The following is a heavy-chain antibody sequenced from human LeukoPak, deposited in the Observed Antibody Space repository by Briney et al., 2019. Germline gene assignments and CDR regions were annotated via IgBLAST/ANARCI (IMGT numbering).Heavy chain of an antibody. CDR1: GGSISSGSYY. CDR2: IYTSGST. CDR3: ARGTIVVVPAAISEYFDY. D-gene: IGHD2-2*02. Sequence: SQTLSLTCTVSGGSISSGSYYWSWIRQPAGKGLEWIGRIYTSGSTNYNPSLKSRVTISVDTSKNQFSLKLSSVTAADTAVYYCARGTIVVVPAAISEYFDYWGQGTLVTVSS. V-gene: IGHV4-61*02. J-gene: IGHJ4*02.